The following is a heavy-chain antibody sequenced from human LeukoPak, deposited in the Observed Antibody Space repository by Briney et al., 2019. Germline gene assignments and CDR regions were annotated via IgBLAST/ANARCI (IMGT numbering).Heavy chain of an antibody. CDR2: INPENGNT. J-gene: IGHJ4*02. D-gene: IGHD3-10*01. V-gene: IGHV1-18*01. CDR3: ARDFMVGGVIMGFDY. Sequence: ASVKVSCKASGGTLSSYAISWVRQAPGQGPEWMGWINPENGNTKYAEKVQGRVTMTTDTSTSTAHMELRNLRNDDTAVYFCARDFMVGGVIMGFDYWGQGTLVTVS. CDR1: GGTLSSYA.